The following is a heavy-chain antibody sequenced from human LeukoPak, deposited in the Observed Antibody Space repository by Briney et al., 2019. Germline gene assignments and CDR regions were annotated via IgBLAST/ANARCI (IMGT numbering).Heavy chain of an antibody. D-gene: IGHD2-2*01. CDR1: GFTFDDYA. Sequence: GGSLRLSCAASGFTFDDYAMHWVRQAPGKGLEWVSGISWNSGSIGYADSVKGRFTISRDNAKNSLYLQMNSLRAEDMALYYCAKVGYCSSTSCYEGAFDIWGQGTMVAVSS. V-gene: IGHV3-9*03. CDR3: AKVGYCSSTSCYEGAFDI. J-gene: IGHJ3*02. CDR2: ISWNSGSI.